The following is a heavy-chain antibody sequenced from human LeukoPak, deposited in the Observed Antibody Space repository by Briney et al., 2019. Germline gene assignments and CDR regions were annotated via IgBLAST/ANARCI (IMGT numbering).Heavy chain of an antibody. CDR3: ARHDRIIASPLV. V-gene: IGHV4-39*01. J-gene: IGHJ4*02. CDR1: GGSISSSSHN. Sequence: SETVSLTCIVSGGSISSSSHNWGWIRQPPGKGLEWIGSIYYSGTTYYNPSLKSRLTISVDTSENQFSLKLSSVTAVDTAVYYCARHDRIIASPLVWGQGILVTVSS. D-gene: IGHD6-13*01. CDR2: IYYSGTT.